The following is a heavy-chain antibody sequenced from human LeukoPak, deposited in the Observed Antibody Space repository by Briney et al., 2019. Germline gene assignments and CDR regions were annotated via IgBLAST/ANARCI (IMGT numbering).Heavy chain of an antibody. D-gene: IGHD2-2*01. CDR1: GGSISSSSYY. J-gene: IGHJ4*02. V-gene: IGHV4-39*07. CDR3: ARDLLDSAGYCSSTSCSVDY. Sequence: PSETLTLTCTVSGGSISSSSYYWGWIRQPPGKGLEWIGSIYYTGSTYYNPSLKSRVTISIDTSKNQFSLKLSSVTAADTAVYYCARDLLDSAGYCSSTSCSVDYWGQGTLVTVSS. CDR2: IYYTGST.